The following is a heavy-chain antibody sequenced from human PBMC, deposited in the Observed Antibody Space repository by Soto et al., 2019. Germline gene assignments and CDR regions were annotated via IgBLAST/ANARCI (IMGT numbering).Heavy chain of an antibody. CDR1: GGSISSGDYY. Sequence: QVQLQESGPGLVKPSQTLSLTCTVSGGSISSGDYYWSWIRQPPGKGLEWIGSIYYSGSTYYNPSLKRLVTISGETSKNQFSLKLSSVTAADTAVYYCARWWFGEFFDYWGQGTLVTVSS. CDR3: ARWWFGEFFDY. J-gene: IGHJ4*02. CDR2: IYYSGST. V-gene: IGHV4-30-4*01. D-gene: IGHD3-10*01.